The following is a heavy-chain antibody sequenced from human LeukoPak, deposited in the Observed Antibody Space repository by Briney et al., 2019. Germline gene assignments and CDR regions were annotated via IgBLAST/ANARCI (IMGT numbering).Heavy chain of an antibody. D-gene: IGHD3-10*01. CDR2: VWNDGSNK. CDR3: AKDADFARIYYYFDS. Sequence: GGSLRLSCVGSGFTFSRYGMHWVRQAPGRGLEWVAVVWNDGSNKYYADSVKGRFTISRDNSKGTLYLEMNSLRAEDTAIYYCAKDADFARIYYYFDSWGQGTLVTVSS. J-gene: IGHJ4*02. V-gene: IGHV3-33*06. CDR1: GFTFSRYG.